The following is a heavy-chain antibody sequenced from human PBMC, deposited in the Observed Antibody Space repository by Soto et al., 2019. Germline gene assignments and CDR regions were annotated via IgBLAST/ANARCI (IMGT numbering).Heavy chain of an antibody. CDR2: IIPIFGTA. Sequence: SVKVSCKASGGTFSSYAISWVRQAPGQGLEWMGGIIPIFGTANYAQKFQGRVTITADESTSTAYMELSSLRSEGTAVYYCARVHKGYYASGSYLMALDPWGQGTLVTVYS. J-gene: IGHJ5*02. D-gene: IGHD3-10*01. CDR1: GGTFSSYA. CDR3: ARVHKGYYASGSYLMALDP. V-gene: IGHV1-69*13.